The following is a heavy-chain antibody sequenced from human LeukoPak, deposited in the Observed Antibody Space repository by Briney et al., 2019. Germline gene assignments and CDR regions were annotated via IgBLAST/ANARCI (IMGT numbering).Heavy chain of an antibody. Sequence: PGGSLRLSCAASGFTFSSYWMHWVRQAPGKGLVWVSRINSDGSSTTYADSVKGRFTISRDNAKNTLYLQMNSLRDEDTAVYYCARDLAYCSGDCYSPLDYYYYYMDVWGKGTTVTVSS. CDR3: ARDLAYCSGDCYSPLDYYYYYMDV. V-gene: IGHV3-74*01. CDR2: INSDGSST. J-gene: IGHJ6*03. D-gene: IGHD2-21*02. CDR1: GFTFSSYW.